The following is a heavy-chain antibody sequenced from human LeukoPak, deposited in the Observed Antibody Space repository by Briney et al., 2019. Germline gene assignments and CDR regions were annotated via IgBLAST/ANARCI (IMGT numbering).Heavy chain of an antibody. D-gene: IGHD3-10*02. CDR3: ARDMLSNGLFDY. V-gene: IGHV1-18*01. Sequence: ASVKVSCKASGYTFTSYGISWVQQAPGQGLEWMGWISAYNGNTNYAQKLQGRVTMTTDTSTSTAYMELRSLRSDDTAVYYCARDMLSNGLFDYWGQGTLVTVSS. CDR1: GYTFTSYG. CDR2: ISAYNGNT. J-gene: IGHJ4*02.